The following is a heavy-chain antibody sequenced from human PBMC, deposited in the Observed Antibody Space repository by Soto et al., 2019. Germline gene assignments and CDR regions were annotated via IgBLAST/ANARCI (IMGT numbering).Heavy chain of an antibody. V-gene: IGHV3-23*01. CDR1: GFTFSSYA. CDR2: ISGSGGST. CDR3: ARGKYSSSSENYYYYMDV. Sequence: GGSLRLSCAASGFTFSSYAMSWVRQAPGKGLEWVSAISGSGGSTYYADSVKGRFTISRDNSKNTLYLQMNSLRAEDTAVYYCARGKYSSSSENYYYYMDVWGKGTTVTVSS. D-gene: IGHD6-6*01. J-gene: IGHJ6*03.